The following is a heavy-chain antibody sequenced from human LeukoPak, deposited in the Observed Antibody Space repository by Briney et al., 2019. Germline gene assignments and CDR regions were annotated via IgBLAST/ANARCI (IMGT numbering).Heavy chain of an antibody. CDR2: IKSKTDGGTT. CDR1: GFTFSNAW. V-gene: IGHV3-15*01. D-gene: IGHD3-10*01. CDR3: TTGPVLLWFGEPQSNDYFYMDV. J-gene: IGHJ6*03. Sequence: PGGSLRLSCAASGFTFSNAWMSWVRQAPGKGLEWVGRIKSKTDGGTTDYAAPVNGRFTISRDDSQNMLYLQLSSLIAEDAAVYYCTTGPVLLWFGEPQSNDYFYMDVWGKGTTVIVSS.